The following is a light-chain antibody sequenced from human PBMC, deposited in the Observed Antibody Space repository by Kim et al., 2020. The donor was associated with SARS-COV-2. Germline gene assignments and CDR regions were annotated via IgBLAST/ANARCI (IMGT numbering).Light chain of an antibody. CDR3: QSYDSSLSGRYV. CDR1: SSNIGEGYD. CDR2: GNS. Sequence: VTISCPWSSSNIGEGYDVHWYQNLPGTAPKLLIYGNSNRPSGVPDRFSGSKSGTSASLAITGLQAEDEADYYCQSYDSSLSGRYVFGTGTKVTVL. J-gene: IGLJ1*01. V-gene: IGLV1-40*01.